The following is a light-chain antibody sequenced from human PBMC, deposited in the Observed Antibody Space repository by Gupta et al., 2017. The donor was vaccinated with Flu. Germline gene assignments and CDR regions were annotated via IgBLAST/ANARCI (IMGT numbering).Light chain of an antibody. Sequence: EIVMTQSPATLSVSPGERATLSCRASQSVSTTLAWYQQKPGRAPRLLIYSTSTRATSTPARFSGSGSGTEFTLTINSLQSEDFALYYCQQYNMWPYTFGQGTKLEIK. CDR2: STS. CDR1: QSVSTT. J-gene: IGKJ2*01. V-gene: IGKV3-15*01. CDR3: QQYNMWPYT.